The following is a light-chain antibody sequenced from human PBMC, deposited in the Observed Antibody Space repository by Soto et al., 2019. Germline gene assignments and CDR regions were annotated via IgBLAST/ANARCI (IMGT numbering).Light chain of an antibody. J-gene: IGKJ2*01. CDR2: ATS. V-gene: IGKV3-20*01. CDR3: QQYATAPYT. CDR1: QSVDSRY. Sequence: ETVLTQSPGTLYLSPGEGATLSCRASQSVDSRYLAWYQQRPGQAPRLLISATSTRASGIPDRFSGSGSGTDFTLTIRRLEPEDFAVYYCQQYATAPYTFGRGTTLEF.